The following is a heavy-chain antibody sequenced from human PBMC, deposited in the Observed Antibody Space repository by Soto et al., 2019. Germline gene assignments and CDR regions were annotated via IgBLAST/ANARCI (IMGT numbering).Heavy chain of an antibody. CDR1: GYTFTAYN. CDR3: ARDTGGRWEINYFDY. CDR2: INTANGDT. Sequence: QVHLVQSGAEVKKPGASVKVSCKASGYTFTAYNMHWLRQAPGQTLEWMGWINTANGDTRYSQNFQGRATLARDTSARTVYVEMSSLTSEDTAVYYCARDTGGRWEINYFDYWGQGTLVAVSS. V-gene: IGHV1-3*04. J-gene: IGHJ4*02. D-gene: IGHD1-26*01.